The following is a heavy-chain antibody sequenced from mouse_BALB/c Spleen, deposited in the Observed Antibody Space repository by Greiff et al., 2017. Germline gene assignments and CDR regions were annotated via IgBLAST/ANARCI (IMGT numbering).Heavy chain of an antibody. J-gene: IGHJ1*01. CDR2: ISSGSSTI. D-gene: IGHD2-1*01. CDR1: GFTFSSFG. V-gene: IGHV5-17*02. Sequence: EVHLVESGGGLVQPGGSRKLSCAASGFTFSSFGMHWVRQAPEKGLEWVAYISSGSSTIYYADTVKGRFTISRDNPKNTLFLQMTSLRSEDTAMYYCARQDGNYWYFDVWGAGTTVTVSS. CDR3: ARQDGNYWYFDV.